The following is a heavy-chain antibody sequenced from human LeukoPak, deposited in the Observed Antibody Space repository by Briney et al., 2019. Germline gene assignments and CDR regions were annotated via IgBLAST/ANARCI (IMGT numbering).Heavy chain of an antibody. CDR3: ARDPIAAAGQPFDY. CDR1: GYTFTSYG. V-gene: IGHV1-18*01. Sequence: ASVKVSCKASGYTFTSYGISWVRQAPGQGLEWMGRISAYNGSTNYAQKLQGRVTMTTDTSTSTAYMELRSLRSDDTAVYYCARDPIAAAGQPFDYWGQGTLVTVSS. CDR2: ISAYNGST. D-gene: IGHD6-13*01. J-gene: IGHJ4*02.